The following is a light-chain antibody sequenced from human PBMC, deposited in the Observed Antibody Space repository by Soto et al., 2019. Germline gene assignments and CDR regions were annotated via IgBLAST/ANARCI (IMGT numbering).Light chain of an antibody. Sequence: QSVLTQPPSASGTPGQRVTISCSGSSSNIGSNTVNWYQQLPGTAPKLLIHANNQRPSGVPDRFSGSKSGTSASLAISWLQSEEADYYCAAWDDSRNDYVFGTGTKLTVL. J-gene: IGLJ1*01. CDR2: ANN. CDR3: AAWDDSRNDYV. CDR1: SSNIGSNT. V-gene: IGLV1-44*01.